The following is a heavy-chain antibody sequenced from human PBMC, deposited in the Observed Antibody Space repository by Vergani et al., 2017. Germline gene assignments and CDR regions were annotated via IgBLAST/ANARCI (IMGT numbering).Heavy chain of an antibody. D-gene: IGHD6-13*01. J-gene: IGHJ4*02. CDR2: ISWNSGSI. CDR1: GFTFDDYA. V-gene: IGHV3-9*01. CDR3: AKATAAGFY. Sequence: EVQLVESGGGLVQPGRSLRLSCAASGFTFDDYAMHWVRQAPGKGLEWVSGISWNSGSIGYADSVKGRFTISRDNAMNSLYLQMNSLRAEDTALYYCAKATAAGFYWGQGTLVTVS.